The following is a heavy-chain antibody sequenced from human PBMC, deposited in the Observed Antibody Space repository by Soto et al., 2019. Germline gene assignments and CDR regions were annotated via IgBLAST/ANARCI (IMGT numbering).Heavy chain of an antibody. J-gene: IGHJ4*02. V-gene: IGHV3-30-3*01. CDR3: ARGSQYYYDGSGPLDC. Sequence: GGSLRLSCAASGFTFSTYTIHWVRQAPGKGLEWVALISYDGSNNYYADSVKGRFTISRDNSKNTLYLQMTSLRAGDTAVYFCARGSQYYYDGSGPLDCWGQGTLVTVSS. CDR2: ISYDGSNN. D-gene: IGHD3-22*01. CDR1: GFTFSTYT.